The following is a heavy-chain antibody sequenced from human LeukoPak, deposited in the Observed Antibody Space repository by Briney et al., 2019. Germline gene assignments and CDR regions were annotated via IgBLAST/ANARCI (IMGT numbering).Heavy chain of an antibody. J-gene: IGHJ6*03. V-gene: IGHV3-7*01. Sequence: PGGSLRLSCAASRFTFSSYWMTWVRQAPGKGLEWVANIKPDGSEKYYVDSVKGRFTISRDNAKNSLYLQMNSLRAEDTAVYYCARHSGGPAAITHYYYYMDVWGKGTTVTVSS. CDR1: RFTFSSYW. CDR3: ARHSGGPAAITHYYYYMDV. D-gene: IGHD2-2*01. CDR2: IKPDGSEK.